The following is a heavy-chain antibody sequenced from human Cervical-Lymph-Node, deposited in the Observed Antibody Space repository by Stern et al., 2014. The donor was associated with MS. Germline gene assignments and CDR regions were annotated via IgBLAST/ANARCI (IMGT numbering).Heavy chain of an antibody. J-gene: IGHJ6*02. D-gene: IGHD4-17*01. CDR3: ARLPTVTTLFYNYVMDV. V-gene: IGHV5-51*01. Sequence: VQLVQSGAEVKKPGESLKISCKGSGYSFTNYWIGWVRQMPGQGLEWMAIIYPDDSDTRYSPSFQGQVTISADKSISTASPQWSSMKASDTAIYYCARLPTVTTLFYNYVMDVWGQGTTVTVSS. CDR1: GYSFTNYW. CDR2: IYPDDSDT.